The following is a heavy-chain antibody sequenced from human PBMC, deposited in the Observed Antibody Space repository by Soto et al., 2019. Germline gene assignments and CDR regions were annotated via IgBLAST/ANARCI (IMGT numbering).Heavy chain of an antibody. D-gene: IGHD6-6*01. CDR2: IYYSGST. CDR3: SRDGIPNSSSPFVIGH. V-gene: IGHV4-59*01. CDR1: GGTMRIYY. Sequence: NPSETLSLTRTVSGGTMRIYYWGGIRQTPGKGLEWIGYIYYSGSTNYNPSLKSRVTISVDTSKNQFSLTLDSVSAADTAVYYCSRDGIPNSSSPFVIGHWGRGTLVTVSS. J-gene: IGHJ5*02.